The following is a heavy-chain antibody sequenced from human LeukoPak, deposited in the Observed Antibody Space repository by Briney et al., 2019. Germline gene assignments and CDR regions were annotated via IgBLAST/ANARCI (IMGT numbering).Heavy chain of an antibody. CDR3: SSYDNSGYYYRNY. Sequence: GGSLRLSCAASGFTFSGSAIHWVRQASGKGLEWVGRVRTKGNGYATQYAAPVKGRFTISRDDSKNTAYLQMNSLRTEDTAVYFCSSYDNSGYYYRNYWGQGTLVTVSS. CDR2: VRTKGNGYAT. J-gene: IGHJ4*02. CDR1: GFTFSGSA. D-gene: IGHD3-22*01. V-gene: IGHV3-73*01.